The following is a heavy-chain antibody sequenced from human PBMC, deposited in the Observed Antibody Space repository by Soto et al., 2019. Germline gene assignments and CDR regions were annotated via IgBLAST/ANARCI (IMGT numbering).Heavy chain of an antibody. CDR2: IYYSGST. J-gene: IGHJ4*02. V-gene: IGHV4-39*01. CDR1: GGSISSSSYY. CDR3: ARGLKPSPGPPPPFDF. Sequence: SETLSLTCTVSGGSISSSSYYLGWIRQPPGKGLEWIGSIYYSGSTYYNPSLKSRVTISVDTSKNQFSLKLSSVTAADTAVYYCARGLKPSPGPPPPFDFWGQGTLVTVSS.